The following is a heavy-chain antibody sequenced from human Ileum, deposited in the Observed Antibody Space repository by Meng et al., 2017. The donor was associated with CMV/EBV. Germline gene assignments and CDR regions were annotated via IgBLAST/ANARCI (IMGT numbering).Heavy chain of an antibody. Sequence: AASGFTFSNYAMTWGRQAPGKGLEWVSGISTTSDTIIYADSVKGRFTVSRDNSRNTLYLQMNSLRAEDTAVYYCAKYLVGGNRVYDYWGQGTLVTVSS. V-gene: IGHV3-23*01. CDR2: ISTTSDTI. CDR3: AKYLVGGNRVYDY. D-gene: IGHD3-16*01. CDR1: GFTFSNYA. J-gene: IGHJ4*02.